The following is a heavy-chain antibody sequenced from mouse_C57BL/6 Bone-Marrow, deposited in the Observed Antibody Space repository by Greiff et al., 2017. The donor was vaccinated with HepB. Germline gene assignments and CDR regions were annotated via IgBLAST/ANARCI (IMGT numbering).Heavy chain of an antibody. CDR2: ISNLAYSI. J-gene: IGHJ1*03. CDR1: GFTFSDYG. Sequence: EVQGVESGGGLVQPGGSLKLSCAASGFTFSDYGMAWVRQAPRKGPEWVAFISNLAYSIYYADTVTGRFTISRENAKNTLYLEMSSLRSEDTAMYYCARREGTPYWYFDVWGTGTTVTVSS. CDR3: ARREGTPYWYFDV. V-gene: IGHV5-15*01.